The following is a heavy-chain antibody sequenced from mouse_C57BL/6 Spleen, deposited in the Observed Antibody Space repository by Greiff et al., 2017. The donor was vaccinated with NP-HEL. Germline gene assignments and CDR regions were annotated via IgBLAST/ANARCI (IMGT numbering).Heavy chain of an antibody. V-gene: IGHV5-16*01. J-gene: IGHJ2*01. D-gene: IGHD4-1*01. CDR1: GFTFSDYY. CDR3: ASLANWEGYYFDY. Sequence: EVMLVESEGGLVQPGSSMKLSCTASGFTFSDYYMAWVRQVPEKGLEWVANINYDGSSTYYLDSLKSRFIISRDNAKNILYLQMSSLKSEDTATYYCASLANWEGYYFDYWGQGTTLTVSS. CDR2: INYDGSST.